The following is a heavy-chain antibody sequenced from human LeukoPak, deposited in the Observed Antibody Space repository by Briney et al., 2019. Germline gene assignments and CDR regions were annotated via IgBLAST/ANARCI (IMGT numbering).Heavy chain of an antibody. D-gene: IGHD3-22*01. V-gene: IGHV3-7*01. CDR3: ARGRFNYDSTGYSSFYY. CDR1: DYSISSGYY. CDR2: IKEDGSEK. J-gene: IGHJ4*02. Sequence: ETLSLTRTVSDYSISSGYYWGWIRQPPGKGLEWVANIKEDGSEKYYVDSVKGRFTISRDNAKNSLYLQMNSLRAEDTAVYYCARGRFNYDSTGYSSFYYWGQGTLVTVSS.